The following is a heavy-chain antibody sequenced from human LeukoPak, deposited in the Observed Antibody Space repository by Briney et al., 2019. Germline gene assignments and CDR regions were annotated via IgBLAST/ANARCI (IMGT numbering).Heavy chain of an antibody. J-gene: IGHJ5*02. CDR3: AKDLGSP. CDR2: ISGSGGTT. CDR1: GFTFSTYG. Sequence: GGSLRLSCAASGFTFSTYGMSWVRQAPGKGLEWVSTISGSGGTTNYADSVKGRFTISRDNSKNTLYLQMNSLTAEDTAVYYCAKDLGSPWGQGTLVTVSS. V-gene: IGHV3-23*01. D-gene: IGHD3-16*01.